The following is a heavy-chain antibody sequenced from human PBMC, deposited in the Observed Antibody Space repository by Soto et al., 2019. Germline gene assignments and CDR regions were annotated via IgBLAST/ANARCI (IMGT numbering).Heavy chain of an antibody. D-gene: IGHD3-16*01. V-gene: IGHV1-69*12. CDR2: MTPLYGTK. CDR3: ARGGTLKPFDP. Sequence: QVQLVQSGPEVKEPGSSVKVSFKTSGATYSSYSLNWVRQAPGQGLEWMGVMTPLYGTKNYAQRFRGRVTFAAAETTSTVFMELTRATSDDTAVYFCARGGTLKPFDPWGQGTLVTVSS. J-gene: IGHJ5*02. CDR1: GATYSSYS.